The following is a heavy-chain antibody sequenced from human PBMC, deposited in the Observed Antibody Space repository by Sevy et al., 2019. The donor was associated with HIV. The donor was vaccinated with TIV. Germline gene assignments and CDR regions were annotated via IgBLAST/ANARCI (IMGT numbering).Heavy chain of an antibody. CDR1: GGSITSLY. CDR3: AGENAWGRGYS. V-gene: IGHV4-59*08. J-gene: IGHJ4*02. CDR2: IYYNGHI. D-gene: IGHD1-26*01. Sequence: SETLSLTCTVSGGSITSLYWNWIRQPPGKGLEWIANIYYNGHINYNPSLKSRVTPSLDTSKNQFSLRLSSVTAADTAMYYCAGENAWGRGYSWGQGTLVTVSS.